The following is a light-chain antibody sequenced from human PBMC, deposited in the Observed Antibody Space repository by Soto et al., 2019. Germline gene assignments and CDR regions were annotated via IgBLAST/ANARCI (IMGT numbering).Light chain of an antibody. CDR2: DAS. V-gene: IGKV1-12*01. CDR1: RNIKTS. CDR3: QQITSFPPT. J-gene: IGKJ4*01. Sequence: DIQMTQSPSSVSASVGDRVTITCRASRNIKTSLAWYQQRPGKGPELLIYDASTLQSGVPSRISGTGSGTEFTLTISRLQPEDFATFYCQQITSFPPTFGGRIKV.